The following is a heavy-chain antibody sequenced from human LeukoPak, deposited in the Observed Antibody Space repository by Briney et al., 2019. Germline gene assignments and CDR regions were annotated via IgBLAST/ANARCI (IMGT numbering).Heavy chain of an antibody. D-gene: IGHD2-2*01. J-gene: IGHJ5*02. CDR3: ARGPRVVPAANRRWFDP. V-gene: IGHV4-34*01. Sequence: KPSETLSLTCAVYGGSFSGYYWSWIRQPPGKGLEWIGEINHSGSTNYNPSLKSRVTISVDTSKNQFSLKLSSVTAADTAVYYRARGPRVVPAANRRWFDPWGQGTLVTVSS. CDR1: GGSFSGYY. CDR2: INHSGST.